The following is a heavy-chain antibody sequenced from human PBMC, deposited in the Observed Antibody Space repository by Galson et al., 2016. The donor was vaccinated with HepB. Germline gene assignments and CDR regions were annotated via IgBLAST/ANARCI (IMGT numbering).Heavy chain of an antibody. D-gene: IGHD3-3*01. V-gene: IGHV1-46*01. Sequence: SVKVSCKASGYTFTNYYMHWVRQAPGQGLEWMGIINPSGGSTTYAQKFQGRVTMTRDTSTSTVYMELSSLRSEDTAVYYCVRDRVTIFEVVTMRGSMDVWGQGTTVTVSS. J-gene: IGHJ6*02. CDR2: INPSGGST. CDR1: GYTFTNYY. CDR3: VRDRVTIFEVVTMRGSMDV.